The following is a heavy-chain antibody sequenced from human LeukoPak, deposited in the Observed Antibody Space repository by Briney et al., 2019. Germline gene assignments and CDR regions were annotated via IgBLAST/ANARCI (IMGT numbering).Heavy chain of an antibody. CDR3: ARVFDS. V-gene: IGHV4-39*07. Sequence: PADTLSLTCTVSGGSVSTSDYYWGWVRQSPVKGLEWIGDVFYTGKTNYNPSLRGRATISIDTSKNQFSLKLTYVTAADSAVYYCARVFDSWGQGTLVTVS. CDR1: GGSVSTSDYY. CDR2: VFYTGKT. J-gene: IGHJ4*02.